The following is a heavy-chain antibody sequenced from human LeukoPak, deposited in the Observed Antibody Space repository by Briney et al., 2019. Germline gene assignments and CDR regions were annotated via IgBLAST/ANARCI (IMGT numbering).Heavy chain of an antibody. CDR2: INPNSGGT. Sequence: ASVKVSCKASGYTFTGYYMHWVRQAPGQGLEWMGWINPNSGGTNYAQKFQGRVTMTRDTSISTAYMELSRLRSDDTAVYYCAAVGSSSSPLFDYWGQGTLVTVFS. CDR1: GYTFTGYY. V-gene: IGHV1-2*02. D-gene: IGHD6-13*01. CDR3: AAVGSSSSPLFDY. J-gene: IGHJ4*02.